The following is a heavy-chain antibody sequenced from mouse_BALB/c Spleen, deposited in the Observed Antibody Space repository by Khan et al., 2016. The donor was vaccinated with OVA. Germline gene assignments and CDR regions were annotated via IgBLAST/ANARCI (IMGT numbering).Heavy chain of an antibody. D-gene: IGHD3-1*01. CDR1: GYTFTNYW. V-gene: IGHV1-63*02. CDR3: TRWATWFFDV. J-gene: IGHJ1*01. CDR2: IYPCIGYI. Sequence: VQLQQSGAELVKPGASVKISCKASGYTFTNYWLSWVKQTPGHGLEWIGGIYPCIGYINYNDKFKGRVTLTSGTSSSTAYIQISSLTSEDSALYCCTRWATWFFDVWGAGTTVTVSS.